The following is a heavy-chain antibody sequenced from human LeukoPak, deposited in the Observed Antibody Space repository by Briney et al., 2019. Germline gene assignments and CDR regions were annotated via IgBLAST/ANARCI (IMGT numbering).Heavy chain of an antibody. V-gene: IGHV4-4*02. CDR3: ARGKSPQLRFLEWLSSKDYYYYYMDV. CDR2: IYHSGST. Sequence: SETLSLTCAVSGGSISSSNWWSWVRQPPGKGLEWIGEIYHSGSTNYNPSLKSRVTISVDTSKNQFSLKLSSVTAADTAVYYCARGKSPQLRFLEWLSSKDYYYYYMDVWGKGTTVTVSS. D-gene: IGHD3-3*01. J-gene: IGHJ6*03. CDR1: GGSISSSNW.